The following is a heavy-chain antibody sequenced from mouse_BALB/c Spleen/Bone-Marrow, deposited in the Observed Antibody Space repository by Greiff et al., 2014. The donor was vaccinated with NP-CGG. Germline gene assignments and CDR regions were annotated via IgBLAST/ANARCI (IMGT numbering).Heavy chain of an antibody. V-gene: IGHV14-3*02. Sequence: EVKLMESGAELVKPGASVKLSCTASGLNIKDTYMHWVKQRPEQGLEWIGRIDPANGNTKYDPKFQGKATITADTSSNTAYLQLSSLTSEDTAVYYCASYYYGRAWFAYWGQGTLVTVSA. CDR3: ASYYYGRAWFAY. J-gene: IGHJ3*01. D-gene: IGHD1-1*01. CDR2: IDPANGNT. CDR1: GLNIKDTY.